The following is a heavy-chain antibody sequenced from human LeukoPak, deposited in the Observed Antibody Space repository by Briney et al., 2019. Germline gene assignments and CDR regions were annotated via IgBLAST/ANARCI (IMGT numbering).Heavy chain of an antibody. CDR2: INQNGREK. J-gene: IGHJ4*02. Sequence: GGSLRLSCTVSGFTFSDYWMNWVRQAPGKGLEWVASINQNGREKSYVDSVKGRFTISRDNSKNTLYLQMNSLRAEDTAVYYCAKGIAAAGTGYNYWGQGTLVTVSS. V-gene: IGHV3-7*01. CDR1: GFTFSDYW. CDR3: AKGIAAAGTGYNY. D-gene: IGHD6-13*01.